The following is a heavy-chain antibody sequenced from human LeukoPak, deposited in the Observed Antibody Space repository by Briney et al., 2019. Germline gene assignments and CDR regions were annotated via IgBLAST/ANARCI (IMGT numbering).Heavy chain of an antibody. V-gene: IGHV3-33*05. CDR3: AKDDAYLQYDD. D-gene: IGHD5-24*01. CDR2: ISYDGSNK. Sequence: PGGSLRLSCAASGFTFSSYGMHWVRQAPGKGLEWVAVISYDGSNKYCADSVKGRFTISRDNSKNTLYLQMNSLRAEDTAIYYCAKDDAYLQYDDWGQGTLVTVSS. J-gene: IGHJ4*02. CDR1: GFTFSSYG.